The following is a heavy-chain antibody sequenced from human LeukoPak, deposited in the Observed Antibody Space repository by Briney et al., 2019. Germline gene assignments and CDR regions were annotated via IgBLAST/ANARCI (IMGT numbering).Heavy chain of an antibody. CDR1: GYTFTVYY. Sequence: ASVKVSCKASGYTFTVYYMHWVRQAPGQGLEWVGWVTAFNENTHYSRKVQGRVTMTRDTSTSTAYMELRSLRSDDTAVYYCARNTYGYKFSMDVWGKGTTVTVSS. V-gene: IGHV1-18*04. J-gene: IGHJ6*03. CDR2: VTAFNENT. CDR3: ARNTYGYKFSMDV. D-gene: IGHD5-24*01.